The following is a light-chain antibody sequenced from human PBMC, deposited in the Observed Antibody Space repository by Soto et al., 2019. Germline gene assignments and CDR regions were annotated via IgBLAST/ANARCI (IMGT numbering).Light chain of an antibody. CDR2: GAS. CDR3: QQYGGSPWT. J-gene: IGKJ1*01. CDR1: QSVSSNS. Sequence: EIVLTQSPGTLSLSPGERATLSCRASQSVSSNSLAWYQQRPGQAPRLLIFGASSRATGIPDRFSGSGSGTDFTLTISRLEPEDFAVYHCQQYGGSPWTFGQATKVEIK. V-gene: IGKV3-20*01.